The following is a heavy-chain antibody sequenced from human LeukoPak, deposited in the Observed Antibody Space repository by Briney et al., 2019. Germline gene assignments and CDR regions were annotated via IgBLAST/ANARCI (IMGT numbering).Heavy chain of an antibody. D-gene: IGHD5-12*01. Sequence: SETLSPTCTVSGGSISSYYWSWIRQPPGKGLEWTGYIYYSGSTNYNPSLKSRVTISVDTSKNQFSLKLSSVTAADTAVYYCARVASKGGMDVWGQGTTVTVSS. J-gene: IGHJ6*02. CDR2: IYYSGST. V-gene: IGHV4-59*08. CDR1: GGSISSYY. CDR3: ARVASKGGMDV.